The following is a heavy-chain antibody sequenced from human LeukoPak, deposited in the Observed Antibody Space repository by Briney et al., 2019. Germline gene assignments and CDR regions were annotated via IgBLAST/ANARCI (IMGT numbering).Heavy chain of an antibody. Sequence: GRSLRLSCAASGFTFSSYAMHWVRQAPGKGLEWVAVISYDGSNKYYADSVKGRFTISRDNSKNTLYLQMNSLRAEDTAVYYCSKSPNSLYRVGLRGQGTLVTVSS. V-gene: IGHV3-30-3*02. CDR1: GFTFSSYA. J-gene: IGHJ4*02. CDR3: SKSPNSLYRVGL. CDR2: ISYDGSNK. D-gene: IGHD2-8*01.